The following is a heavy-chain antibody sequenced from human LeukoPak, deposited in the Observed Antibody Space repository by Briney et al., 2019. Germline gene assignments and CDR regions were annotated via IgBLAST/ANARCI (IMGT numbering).Heavy chain of an antibody. D-gene: IGHD5-18*01. CDR2: INPNSGGT. J-gene: IGHJ4*02. V-gene: IGHV1-2*02. CDR1: GYTFTGYY. Sequence: ASVKVSCKASGYTFTGYYMHWVRQAPGQGLEWMGWINPNSGGTNYAQKFQGRVTMTRDTSISTAYMELSRLRSDDTAVYYCARVGSRYSYGSFDYWGQGTLVTVSS. CDR3: ARVGSRYSYGSFDY.